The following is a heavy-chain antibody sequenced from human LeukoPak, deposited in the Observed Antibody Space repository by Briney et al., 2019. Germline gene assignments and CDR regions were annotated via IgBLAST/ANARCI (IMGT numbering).Heavy chain of an antibody. CDR3: ATGGYSSSYGMDV. D-gene: IGHD6-6*01. J-gene: IGHJ6*02. V-gene: IGHV3-21*01. Sequence: GGSLRLSCAASGFTFSDFAMNWVRQAPGKGLEWVSSISTSSSYIYYADSVKGRFTISRDNAKNSLYLQMNSLRAEDTAVYYCATGGYSSSYGMDVWGQGTTVTISS. CDR1: GFTFSDFA. CDR2: ISTSSSYI.